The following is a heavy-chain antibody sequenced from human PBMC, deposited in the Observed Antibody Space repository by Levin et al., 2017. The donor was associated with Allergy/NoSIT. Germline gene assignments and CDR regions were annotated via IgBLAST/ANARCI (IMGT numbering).Heavy chain of an antibody. CDR2: FDPEDGET. Sequence: ASVKVSCKVSGYTLTELSMHWVRQAPGKGLEWMGGFDPEDGETIYAQKFQGRVTMTEDTSTDTAYMELSSLRSEDTAVYYCATGLEFTVTSGNDYWGQGTLVTVSS. CDR1: GYTLTELS. J-gene: IGHJ4*02. D-gene: IGHD4-17*01. CDR3: ATGLEFTVTSGNDY. V-gene: IGHV1-24*01.